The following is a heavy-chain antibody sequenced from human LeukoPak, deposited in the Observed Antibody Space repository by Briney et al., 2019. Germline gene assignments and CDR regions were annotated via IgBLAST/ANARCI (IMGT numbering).Heavy chain of an antibody. J-gene: IGHJ4*02. V-gene: IGHV3-11*01. D-gene: IGHD3-22*01. CDR2: ISSSGNIK. Sequence: GGSLRLSCAASGFTFSDYYMSWIRQAPGKGLEWLSYISSSGNIKYYTDSVKGRFTISRDNAKNSLYLQMNSLRAEDTAVYYCAKDSSGYFGGGYWGQGTLVTVSS. CDR1: GFTFSDYY. CDR3: AKDSSGYFGGGY.